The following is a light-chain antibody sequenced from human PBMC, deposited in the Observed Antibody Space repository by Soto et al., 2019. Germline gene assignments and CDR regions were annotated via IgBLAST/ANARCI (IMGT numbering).Light chain of an antibody. CDR2: DAS. CDR1: QSVSSY. Sequence: EIVLTPSPATLSLSPGERATLSCRASQSVSSYLAWYQQKPGQAHRLLIYDASNRATGIPVRFSGSGSGTDFTLTISSLEPEDFAVYYCHQCSNWPPLSFGGWTKVEIK. V-gene: IGKV3-11*01. CDR3: HQCSNWPPLS. J-gene: IGKJ4*02.